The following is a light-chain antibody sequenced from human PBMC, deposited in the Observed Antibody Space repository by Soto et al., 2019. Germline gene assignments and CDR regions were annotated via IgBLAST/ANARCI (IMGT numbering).Light chain of an antibody. CDR2: GAS. CDR1: QSVSSN. CDR3: QQNNDWPRT. Sequence: EIVMTQSPATLSVSPGERATLSCRASQSVSSNLAWYQQKPGQAPRLPIYGASTRATGIPARFSGSGSGTEFTLTISSLQSEDFAVYYCQQNNDWPRTFGQGTKVDSK. J-gene: IGKJ1*01. V-gene: IGKV3-15*01.